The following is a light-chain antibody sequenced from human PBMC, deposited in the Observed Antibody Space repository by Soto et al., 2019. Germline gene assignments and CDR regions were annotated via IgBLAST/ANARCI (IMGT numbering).Light chain of an antibody. J-gene: IGKJ1*01. V-gene: IGKV1-5*01. CDR3: QQYNSSPWT. Sequence: DIPMTQSPSTLSASVGDRVTITCRASQGISAWLAWYQQKPGKAPKLLIYEASSLESGVPSRISGSGSGTEFTLTISSLQPDDSATYYCQQYNSSPWTFGQGTKVEIK. CDR2: EAS. CDR1: QGISAW.